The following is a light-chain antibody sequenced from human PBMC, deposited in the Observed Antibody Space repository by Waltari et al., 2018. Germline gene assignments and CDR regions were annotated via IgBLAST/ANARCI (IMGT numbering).Light chain of an antibody. Sequence: EIFLTHSLVTRSLSAVERPTISCRASQSVTNSCLGWYQQKPGQAPRLLIYGMSSRATGISDRFSGSGSGTDFTLTISRLEPEDFAVYYCQQYDSSPPTFGGGTKVEIK. V-gene: IGKV3-20*01. CDR2: GMS. CDR3: QQYDSSPPT. CDR1: QSVTNSC. J-gene: IGKJ4*01.